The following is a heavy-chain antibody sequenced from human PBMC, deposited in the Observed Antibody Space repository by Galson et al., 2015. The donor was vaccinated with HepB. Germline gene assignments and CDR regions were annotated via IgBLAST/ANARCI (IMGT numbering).Heavy chain of an antibody. CDR1: GFTFSDYY. J-gene: IGHJ3*02. CDR3: AREEDCGGDCYRSSDAFDI. D-gene: IGHD2-21*01. V-gene: IGHV3-11*01. CDR2: ISSSGSTI. Sequence: SLRLSCAASGFTFSDYYMSWIRQAPGKGLEWVSYISSSGSTIYYADSVKGRFTISRDNAKNSLYLQMNSLRAEDTAVYYCAREEDCGGDCYRSSDAFDIWGQGTMVTVSS.